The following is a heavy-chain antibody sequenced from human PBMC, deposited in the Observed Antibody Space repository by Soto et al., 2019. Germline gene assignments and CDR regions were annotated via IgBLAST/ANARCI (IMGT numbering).Heavy chain of an antibody. Sequence: GGSLRLSCAASGLTFSTYAMSWVRQAPGKGLEWVSTITGRGGSSYYADSVKGRFAISRDNSINPLFLQMDSLRVDDTAGYYWGERGALLRFLGGGPLHPWGQGGLGTL. CDR1: GLTFSTYA. CDR3: GERGALLRFLGGGPLHPWGQ. J-gene: IGHJ1*01. V-gene: IGHV3-23*01. D-gene: IGHD3-3*01. CDR2: ITGRGGSS.